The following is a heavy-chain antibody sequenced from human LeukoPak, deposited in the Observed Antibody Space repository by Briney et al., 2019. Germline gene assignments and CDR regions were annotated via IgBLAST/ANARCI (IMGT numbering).Heavy chain of an antibody. CDR3: ARDWQYYDSSGYFDS. CDR2: ISGSGGNT. Sequence: PGGSLRLSCAASGFTFSSYAMSWVRQAPGKGLEWVSAISGSGGNTYYADPVKGRFTISRDNSKTTLYLQMNSLRAEDMAVYYCARDWQYYDSSGYFDSWGQGTLVTVSS. CDR1: GFTFSSYA. V-gene: IGHV3-23*01. D-gene: IGHD3-22*01. J-gene: IGHJ4*02.